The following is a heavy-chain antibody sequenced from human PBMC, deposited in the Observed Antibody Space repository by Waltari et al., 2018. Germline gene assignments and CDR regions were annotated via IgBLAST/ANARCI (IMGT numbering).Heavy chain of an antibody. CDR3: AREGGNSSPRVYYYYYYYMDV. CDR2: INPNSGGT. D-gene: IGHD6-13*01. Sequence: QVQLVQSGAEVKKPGASVKVSCKASGYTFTGYYMHWVRQAPGQGLEWMGWINPNSGGTNYAQKFQGRVTMTRDTSISTAYMELSRLRSDDTAVYYCAREGGNSSPRVYYYYYYYMDVWGKGTTVTVSS. V-gene: IGHV1-2*02. CDR1: GYTFTGYY. J-gene: IGHJ6*03.